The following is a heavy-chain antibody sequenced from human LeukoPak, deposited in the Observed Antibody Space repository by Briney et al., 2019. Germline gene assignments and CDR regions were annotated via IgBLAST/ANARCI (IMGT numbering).Heavy chain of an antibody. Sequence: GGTLRLSCAASGFTFSSFGMTWVRQAPGKGLRWVSAISGSGGSTYYADSVKGRFTISRDNSKNTLYLQMNSLRAEDTAVYYCARGHSGWYDYWGQGTLVTVSS. V-gene: IGHV3-23*01. CDR2: ISGSGGST. CDR3: ARGHSGWYDY. J-gene: IGHJ4*02. CDR1: GFTFSSFG. D-gene: IGHD6-19*01.